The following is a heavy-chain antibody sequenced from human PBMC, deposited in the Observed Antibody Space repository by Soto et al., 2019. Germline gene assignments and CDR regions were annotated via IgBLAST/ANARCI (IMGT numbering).Heavy chain of an antibody. D-gene: IGHD3-22*01. Sequence: PGGSLRLSCAASGFTFSSYGMHWGRQAPGKGLEWVAVISYDGSNKYYADSVKGRFTISRDNSKNTLYLQMNCLRAEDTAVYYCAKSDYYYDPRGFDYWGQGTLVTVSS. J-gene: IGHJ4*02. V-gene: IGHV3-30*18. CDR3: AKSDYYYDPRGFDY. CDR1: GFTFSSYG. CDR2: ISYDGSNK.